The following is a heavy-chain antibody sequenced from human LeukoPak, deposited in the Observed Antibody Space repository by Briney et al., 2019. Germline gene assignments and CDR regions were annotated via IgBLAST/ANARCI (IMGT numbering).Heavy chain of an antibody. Sequence: SETLSLTCTVSGGSISSGGYYWSWIRQHPGKGLEWIGYIYYSGSTYYNPSLKSRVTISVDTCKNQFSLKLSSVTAADTAVYYCAREYYDFWSGYYFDYWGQGTLVTVSS. CDR3: AREYYDFWSGYYFDY. V-gene: IGHV4-31*03. CDR2: IYYSGST. J-gene: IGHJ4*02. CDR1: GGSISSGGYY. D-gene: IGHD3-3*01.